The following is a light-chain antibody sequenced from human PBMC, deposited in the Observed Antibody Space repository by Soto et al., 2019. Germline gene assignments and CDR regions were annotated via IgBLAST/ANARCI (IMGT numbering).Light chain of an antibody. Sequence: DIKMTQSPATLSASVGDRVTITCRASHPISSWLAWYQHKPGKAPKLLIYRASIPESGVPSRFSGSGSGIEFTLTISSLQPDDFATDYCQQYDISSAFGQGAKVE. CDR1: HPISSW. CDR2: RAS. J-gene: IGKJ1*01. CDR3: QQYDISSA. V-gene: IGKV1-5*03.